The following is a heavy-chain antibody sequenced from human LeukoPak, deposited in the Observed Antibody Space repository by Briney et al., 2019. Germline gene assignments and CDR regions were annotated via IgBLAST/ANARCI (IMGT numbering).Heavy chain of an antibody. V-gene: IGHV4-4*07. J-gene: IGHJ6*03. D-gene: IGHD3-10*01. CDR3: ARAKGHGSGLYYYMDV. CDR1: GGSISSYY. Sequence: SETLSLTCTVSGGSISSYYWSWIRQPAGKGLEWIGRIYTSGSTNYNPSLKSRVTMSVDTSKNQFSLKLSSVTAADTAVYYCARAKGHGSGLYYYMDVWGKGTTVTVSS. CDR2: IYTSGST.